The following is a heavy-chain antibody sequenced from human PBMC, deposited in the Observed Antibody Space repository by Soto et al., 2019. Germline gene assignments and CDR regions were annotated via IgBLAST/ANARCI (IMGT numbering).Heavy chain of an antibody. V-gene: IGHV1-3*01. CDR2: INAGNGNT. D-gene: IGHD2-2*01. J-gene: IGHJ4*02. Sequence: QVPLVQSGAEVKKPGASVKVSCKASGYTFTSYAMHWVRQAPGQRLEWMGWINAGNGNTKYSQKFQGRVTITRDTSASTAYMELSSLRSEDTAVYYCARGGYCSSTSCYARYYFDYWGQGTLVTVSS. CDR1: GYTFTSYA. CDR3: ARGGYCSSTSCYARYYFDY.